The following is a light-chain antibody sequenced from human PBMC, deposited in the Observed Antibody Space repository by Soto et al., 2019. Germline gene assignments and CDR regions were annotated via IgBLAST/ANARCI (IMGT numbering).Light chain of an antibody. J-gene: IGLJ1*01. V-gene: IGLV2-14*01. Sequence: QSALTQPASVSGSPGQSITISCTGTSSDVGAYNYVSWYQHHPGKVPKLLIYEVTNRPSGVSDRFSGSKSGNTASLTISGLQAEDEADYYCSSKRDSSTLLVFGTGTKVTGL. CDR1: SSDVGAYNY. CDR2: EVT. CDR3: SSKRDSSTLLV.